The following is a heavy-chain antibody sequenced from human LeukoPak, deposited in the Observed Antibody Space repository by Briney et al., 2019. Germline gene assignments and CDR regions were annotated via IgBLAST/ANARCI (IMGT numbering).Heavy chain of an antibody. D-gene: IGHD6-19*01. V-gene: IGHV3-48*01. Sequence: PGGSLRLSCAASGFTFSTYSMNWVRQAPGKGLEWVSYISYTNIIYYADSVKGRFTISRDNSKNTLYLQMNSLRAEDTAVYYCAKGHSSGGLDYWGQGTLVTVSS. CDR2: ISYTNII. J-gene: IGHJ4*02. CDR1: GFTFSTYS. CDR3: AKGHSSGGLDY.